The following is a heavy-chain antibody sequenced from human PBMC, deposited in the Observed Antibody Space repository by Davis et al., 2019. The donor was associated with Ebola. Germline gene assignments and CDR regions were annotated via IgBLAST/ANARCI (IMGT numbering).Heavy chain of an antibody. CDR3: ARGRGVVVPAASIRLGWNLGIDY. Sequence: MPSETLSLTCAVHGGSFSGYYWSWIRQPPGKGLEWIGEMDHSGNTNYNPSLKSRVTISIDTSKKQISLNLTSVTAADTAVYYCARGRGVVVPAASIRLGWNLGIDYWGQGTLVTVSS. CDR2: MDHSGNT. J-gene: IGHJ4*02. D-gene: IGHD2-2*01. CDR1: GGSFSGYY. V-gene: IGHV4-34*01.